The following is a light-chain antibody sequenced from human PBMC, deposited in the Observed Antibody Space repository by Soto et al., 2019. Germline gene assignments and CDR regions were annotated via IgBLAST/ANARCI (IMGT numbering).Light chain of an antibody. CDR1: QSISSY. CDR2: AAS. V-gene: IGKV1-39*01. J-gene: IGKJ4*01. Sequence: DIQMTQSPSSLSASVGDRVTITCRASQSISSYLNWYQQKPGKAPKLLIYAASSLQSGVPSRFSGSGSGTDFTLTISSLQPEDFGTYYCQHSYRRPLTFGGGTKVEIK. CDR3: QHSYRRPLT.